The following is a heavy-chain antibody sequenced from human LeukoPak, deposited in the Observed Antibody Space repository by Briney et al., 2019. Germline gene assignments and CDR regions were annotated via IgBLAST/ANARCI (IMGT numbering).Heavy chain of an antibody. Sequence: SETLSLTCTVSGGSISSYYWSWIRQPPGKGLEWIGYIYYSGSTNYNPSLKSRVTISVDGPKNQFSLKLTSMTAADTAVYYCATVVTAIGSFDYWGPGTLVTVSS. V-gene: IGHV4-59*12. CDR2: IYYSGST. CDR3: ATVVTAIGSFDY. J-gene: IGHJ4*02. D-gene: IGHD2-21*02. CDR1: GGSISSYY.